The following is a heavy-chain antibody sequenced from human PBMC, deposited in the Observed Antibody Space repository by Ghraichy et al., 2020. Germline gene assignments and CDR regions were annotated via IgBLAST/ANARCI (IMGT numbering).Heavy chain of an antibody. CDR1: AFTFSNAW. Sequence: GGSLRLSCAASAFTFSNAWMSWVRQAPGKGLEWLGRIRSKADGGTTDYAAPVKGRFFFSRDDSKDTLYLQMNSLKIEDTAVYYCTTLGLSDNWGQGTLVTVSS. D-gene: IGHD2/OR15-2a*01. CDR3: TTLGLSDN. J-gene: IGHJ4*02. CDR2: IRSKADGGTT. V-gene: IGHV3-15*01.